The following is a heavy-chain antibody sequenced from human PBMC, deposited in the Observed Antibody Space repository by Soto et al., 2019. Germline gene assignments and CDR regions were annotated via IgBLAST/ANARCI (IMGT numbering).Heavy chain of an antibody. CDR2: IIPIFGTA. D-gene: IGHD6-19*01. CDR1: GGTFSSYA. V-gene: IGHV1-69*06. CDR3: ARSASGWYFSDY. Sequence: AASVKVSCKASGGTFSSYAISWVRQAPGQGLEWMGGIIPIFGTANYAQKFQGRVTITADKSTSTAYMELSSLRSEDTAVYYCARSASGWYFSDYWGQGTLVTVSS. J-gene: IGHJ4*02.